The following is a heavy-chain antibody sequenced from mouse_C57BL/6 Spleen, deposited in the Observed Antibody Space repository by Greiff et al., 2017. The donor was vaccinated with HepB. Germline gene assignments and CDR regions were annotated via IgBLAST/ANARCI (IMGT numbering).Heavy chain of an antibody. V-gene: IGHV10-3*01. CDR3: VRDEDGSSSWDY. CDR2: IRSKSSNYAT. CDR1: GFTFNTYA. D-gene: IGHD1-1*01. Sequence: GGGLVQPKGSLKLSCAASGFTFNTYAMHWVRQAPGKGLEWVARIRSKSSNYATYYADSVKDRFTISRDDSQSMLYLQMNNLKTEDTARYYCVRDEDGSSSWDYWGQGTSVTVSS. J-gene: IGHJ4*01.